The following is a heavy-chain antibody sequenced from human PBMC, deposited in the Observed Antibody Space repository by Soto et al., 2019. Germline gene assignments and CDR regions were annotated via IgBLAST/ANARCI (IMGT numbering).Heavy chain of an antibody. CDR3: AGYNWNYYFDP. D-gene: IGHD1-7*01. J-gene: IGHJ5*02. Sequence: PSETLSLTCTVSGGSVRDGSYYWAWLRQPPGKGLEWIGHIYHSGSTIYNPSLKSRVTISIDASKSQFSLNLNSMTAADTAVYYCAGYNWNYYFDPWGQGXLVTVSS. CDR1: GGSVRDGSYY. V-gene: IGHV4-61*01. CDR2: IYHSGST.